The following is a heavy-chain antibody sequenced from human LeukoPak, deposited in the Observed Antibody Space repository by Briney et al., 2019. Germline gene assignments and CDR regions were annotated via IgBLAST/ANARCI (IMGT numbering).Heavy chain of an antibody. J-gene: IGHJ4*02. CDR2: MNPNSGNT. D-gene: IGHD3-16*01. CDR3: ARGSDDYVWGINDY. Sequence: ASVKVSCKASGYTFTSYDIKWVRQATGHGLEWMGWMNPNSGNTGYAQKFQGRVTMTRNTSISTAYMELSSLRSEDTAVYYCARGSDDYVWGINDYWGQGTLVTVSS. V-gene: IGHV1-8*01. CDR1: GYTFTSYD.